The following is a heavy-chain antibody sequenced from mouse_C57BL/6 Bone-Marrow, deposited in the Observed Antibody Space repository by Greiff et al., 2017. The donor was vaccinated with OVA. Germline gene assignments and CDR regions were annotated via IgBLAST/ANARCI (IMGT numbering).Heavy chain of an antibody. CDR1: GYTFTSYW. Sequence: QVQLQQPGAELVKPGASVKMSCKASGYTFTSYWITWVKQRTGQGLEWIGDIYPVSGSTNYNEKFKSKATLNVDTSSSTAYMQLSSLTSEDSAVYYCARGTPYFDVWGTGTTVTVSS. J-gene: IGHJ1*03. CDR3: ARGTPYFDV. CDR2: IYPVSGST. V-gene: IGHV1-55*01. D-gene: IGHD2-14*01.